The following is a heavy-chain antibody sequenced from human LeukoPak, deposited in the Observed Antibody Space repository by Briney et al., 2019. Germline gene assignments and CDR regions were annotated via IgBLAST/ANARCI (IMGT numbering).Heavy chain of an antibody. J-gene: IGHJ4*02. V-gene: IGHV1-24*01. CDR3: ARDRGVGYCSSTSCPGDY. CDR1: GYTLTELS. Sequence: GASVKVSCKVSGYTLTELSMHWVRQAPGKGLEWMGGFDPEDGETIYAQKFQGRVTITADKSTSTAYMELSSLRSEDTAVYYCARDRGVGYCSSTSCPGDYWGQGTLVTVSS. CDR2: FDPEDGET. D-gene: IGHD2-2*01.